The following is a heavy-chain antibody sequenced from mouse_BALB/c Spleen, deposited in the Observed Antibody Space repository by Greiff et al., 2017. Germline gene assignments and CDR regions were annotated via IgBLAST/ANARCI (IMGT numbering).Heavy chain of an antibody. V-gene: IGHV5-17*02. CDR2: ISSGSSTI. CDR1: GFTFSSFG. Sequence: EVQRVESGGGLVQPGGSRKLSCAASGFTFSSFGMHWVRQAPEKGLEWVAYISSGSSTIYYADTVKGRFTISRDNPKNTLFLQMTSLRSEDTAMYYCARSGDYGGFAYWGQGTLVTVSA. J-gene: IGHJ3*01. CDR3: ARSGDYGGFAY. D-gene: IGHD2-4*01.